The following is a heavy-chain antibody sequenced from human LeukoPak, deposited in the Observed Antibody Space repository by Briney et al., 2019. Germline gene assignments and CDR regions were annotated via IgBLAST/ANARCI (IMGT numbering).Heavy chain of an antibody. V-gene: IGHV4-39*07. Sequence: NSGGSLRLSCAASGFTFSSYSMNWVRQPPGKGLEWIGSIYYSGSTYYNPSLKSRVTISVDTSKNQFSLKLSSVTAADTAVYYCARDRGIVGATTKSNDFDYWGQGTLVTVSS. J-gene: IGHJ4*02. CDR3: ARDRGIVGATTKSNDFDY. CDR1: GFTFSSYS. D-gene: IGHD1-26*01. CDR2: IYYSGST.